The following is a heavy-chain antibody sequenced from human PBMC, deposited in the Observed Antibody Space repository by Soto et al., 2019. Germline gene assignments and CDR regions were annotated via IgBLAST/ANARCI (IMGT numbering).Heavy chain of an antibody. J-gene: IGHJ6*02. CDR1: GFTFSSYA. D-gene: IGHD2-15*01. CDR2: ISGSGGST. Sequence: GGSLRLSCAASGFTFSSYAMSWVRQAPGKGLEWVSAISGSGGSTYYADSVKGRFTISRDNSKNTLYLQMNSLRDEDTAVYYCARESVVVAGKVCYGMDVWGQGTTGTVSS. CDR3: ARESVVVAGKVCYGMDV. V-gene: IGHV3-23*01.